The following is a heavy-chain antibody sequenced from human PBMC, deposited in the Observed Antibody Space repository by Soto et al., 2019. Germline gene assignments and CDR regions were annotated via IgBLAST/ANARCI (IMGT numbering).Heavy chain of an antibody. J-gene: IGHJ4*02. CDR3: ARSGGVFWSGYYYFDY. CDR2: IYYSGST. D-gene: IGHD3-3*01. CDR1: GGSISSYY. Sequence: SETLSLTCTVSGGSISSYYWSWIRQPPGKGLEWIGYIYYSGSTNYNPSLKSRVTISVDTSKNQFSLKLSSVTAADTAVYYCARSGGVFWSGYYYFDYWGQGTLVTVSS. V-gene: IGHV4-59*01.